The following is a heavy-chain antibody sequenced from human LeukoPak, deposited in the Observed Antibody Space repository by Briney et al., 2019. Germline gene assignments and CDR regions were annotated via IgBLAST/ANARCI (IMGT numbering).Heavy chain of an antibody. CDR1: GGSISSYY. Sequence: SETLSLTCTVSGGSISSYYWSWIRQPPGKGLEWIGYIYYSGSTNYNPSLKSRVTISVDTFKNQFSLKLSSVTAADTAVYYCARAHDVTAWAYFDYWGQGTLVTVSS. CDR2: IYYSGST. J-gene: IGHJ4*02. D-gene: IGHD1-26*01. V-gene: IGHV4-59*01. CDR3: ARAHDVTAWAYFDY.